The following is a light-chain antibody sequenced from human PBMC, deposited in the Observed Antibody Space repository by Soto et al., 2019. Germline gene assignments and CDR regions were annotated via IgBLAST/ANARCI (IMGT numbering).Light chain of an antibody. Sequence: EIVLTQSPATLYLFSGDRATLSCRASQSVRSDYFAWYQQKPGQPPRVILFGVSTRATAIPDRFSGSGSGTDFTLTISRLEPDDFGLYYCHQYGNSPLTFGGGTKVDIK. CDR3: HQYGNSPLT. CDR1: QSVRSDY. CDR2: GVS. V-gene: IGKV3-20*01. J-gene: IGKJ4*01.